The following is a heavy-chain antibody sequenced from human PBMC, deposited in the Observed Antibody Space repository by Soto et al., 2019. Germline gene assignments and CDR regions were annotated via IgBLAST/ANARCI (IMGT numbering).Heavy chain of an antibody. D-gene: IGHD4-17*01. CDR2: ISSTGRTT. CDR3: TRGPENYGVPPHY. CDR1: GSTLSIYE. J-gene: IGHJ4*02. Sequence: PGGSLLLSCVASGSTLSIYEMNWVRQASGKGLDLVSYISSTGRTTCYADSVNGRFTIAKDKAKNSLFLQMNSLRGEDAAVYYGTRGPENYGVPPHYWGQGTKVTVSS. V-gene: IGHV3-48*03.